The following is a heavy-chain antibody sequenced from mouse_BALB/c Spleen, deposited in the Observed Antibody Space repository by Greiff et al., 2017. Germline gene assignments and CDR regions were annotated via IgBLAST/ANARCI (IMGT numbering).Heavy chain of an antibody. CDR3: VGEWDFAY. D-gene: IGHD4-1*01. CDR1: GYSFTSYD. CDR2: IYPGDGST. Sequence: VQLQQSGPELVKPGASVKISCKASGYSFTSYDINWVKQRPGQELEWIGWIYPGDGSTNYNEKFKGQATLTASKSSSTAYMQLSILTSENTAVFFSVGEWDFAYWGQGTLVTVSA. V-gene: IGHV1S56*01. J-gene: IGHJ3*01.